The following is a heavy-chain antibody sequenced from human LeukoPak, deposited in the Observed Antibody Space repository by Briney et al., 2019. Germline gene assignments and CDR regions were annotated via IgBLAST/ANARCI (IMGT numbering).Heavy chain of an antibody. J-gene: IGHJ6*04. V-gene: IGHV3-9*01. CDR3: AKAFRGYSYGYYGMDV. CDR1: GFTFDDYA. D-gene: IGHD5-18*01. CDR2: ISWNSGSI. Sequence: GGSLRLSCAASGFTFDDYAMHWVRQAPGKGLEWVSGISWNSGSIGYADSVKGRSTISRDNSKNTLYLQMNSLRAEDTAVYYCAKAFRGYSYGYYGMDVWGKGTTVTVSS.